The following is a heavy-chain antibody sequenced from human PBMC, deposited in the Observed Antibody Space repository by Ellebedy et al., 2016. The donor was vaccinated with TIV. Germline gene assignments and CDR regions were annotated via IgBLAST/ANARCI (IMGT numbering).Heavy chain of an antibody. V-gene: IGHV1-18*01. CDR2: ISAYNGNT. Sequence: ASVKVSCKASGYTFTSYGISWVRQAPGQGLEWMGWISAYNGNTNYAQKLQGRVTMTTDTSTSTAYMELRSLRSDDTAVYYCARDGRGYCGGDCYSFYYYGMDVWGQGTTVTVSS. J-gene: IGHJ6*02. CDR1: GYTFTSYG. D-gene: IGHD2-21*02. CDR3: ARDGRGYCGGDCYSFYYYGMDV.